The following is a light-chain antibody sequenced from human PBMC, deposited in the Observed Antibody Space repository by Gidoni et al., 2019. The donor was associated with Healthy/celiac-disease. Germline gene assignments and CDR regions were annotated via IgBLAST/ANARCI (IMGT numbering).Light chain of an antibody. CDR3: QQYGSSPRT. V-gene: IGKV3-20*01. CDR1: QSVSSSY. J-gene: IGKJ2*02. Sequence: EIVLTQSPGTLSLSPGERATPSCRASQSVSSSYLAWYQQKPGQAPRLLIYGASSRATGIPDRCSGSGSGTDFTLTISRLEPEDFAVYYCQQYGSSPRTFGQGTKLEIK. CDR2: GAS.